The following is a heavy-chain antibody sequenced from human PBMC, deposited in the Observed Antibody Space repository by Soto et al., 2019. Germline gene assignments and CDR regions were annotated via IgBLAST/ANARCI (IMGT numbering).Heavy chain of an antibody. Sequence: SETLSLTCTVSGGSISTYYWSWIRQPAGKGLEWIGRIDTSGNTNYNPSLKSRVTMSVDTSKKQLSLKLTSVTAADTAVYYCARYSSNWFQTEGMDVWGQGTTVTVSS. CDR2: IDTSGNT. D-gene: IGHD6-13*01. CDR3: ARYSSNWFQTEGMDV. V-gene: IGHV4-4*07. CDR1: GGSISTYY. J-gene: IGHJ6*02.